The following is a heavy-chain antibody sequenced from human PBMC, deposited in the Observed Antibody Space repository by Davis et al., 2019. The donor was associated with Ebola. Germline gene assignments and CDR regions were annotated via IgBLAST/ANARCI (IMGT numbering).Heavy chain of an antibody. D-gene: IGHD2-2*01. V-gene: IGHV1-3*01. CDR2: INAGNGNT. J-gene: IGHJ6*02. CDR3: ARGGLGYCSSTSCQNPYYYYGMDV. Sequence: AASVKVSCKASGYTFTSYAMHWVRQAPGQRLEWMGWINAGNGNTKYSQKFQGRVTITRDTSASTAYMELSSLRSEDTAVYYCARGGLGYCSSTSCQNPYYYYGMDVWGQGTTVTVSS. CDR1: GYTFTSYA.